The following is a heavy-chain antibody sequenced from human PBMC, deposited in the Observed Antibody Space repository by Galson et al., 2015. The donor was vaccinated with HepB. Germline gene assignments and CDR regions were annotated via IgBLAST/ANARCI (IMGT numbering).Heavy chain of an antibody. D-gene: IGHD3-3*01. CDR3: VKSSYDFWSGYHTPDGFDI. Sequence: SLRLSCAASGFTFSSYAMHWVRQAPGKGLEYVSAIRSNGGSTYYADSVKGRFTISRDNSKNTLYLQMSSLRAEDTAVFYCVKSSYDFWSGYHTPDGFDIWGQGTMVTVSS. CDR1: GFTFSSYA. V-gene: IGHV3-64D*06. CDR2: IRSNGGST. J-gene: IGHJ3*02.